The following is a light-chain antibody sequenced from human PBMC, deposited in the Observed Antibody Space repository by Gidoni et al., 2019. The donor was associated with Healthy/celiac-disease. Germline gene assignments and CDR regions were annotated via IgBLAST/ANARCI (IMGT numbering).Light chain of an antibody. CDR3: QQYGSSPT. CDR1: QCVSSSY. J-gene: IGKJ1*01. CDR2: GAS. V-gene: IGKV3-20*01. Sequence: EIALTQSPGTLSLSPGERATLSCRASQCVSSSYLAWYQQKPGQAPRLLIYGASSRATGIPDRFSGSGSGTDFTLTISRLEPEDFAVYYCQQYGSSPTFGQGTKVEIK.